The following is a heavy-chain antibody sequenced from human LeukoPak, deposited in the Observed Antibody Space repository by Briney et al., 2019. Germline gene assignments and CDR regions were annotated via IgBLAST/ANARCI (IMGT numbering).Heavy chain of an antibody. Sequence: GGSLRLSCAASGLTVTNNYWHWVRQPPGKGPEWISILYSDGDTKYADSVKGRFTFSRDSSRNTLYLQMNGLRAEDTAVFYCTYGDYPLTYWGQGTLVSVSS. V-gene: IGHV3-66*01. J-gene: IGHJ4*02. CDR1: GLTVTNNY. CDR3: TYGDYPLTY. D-gene: IGHD4-17*01. CDR2: LYSDGDT.